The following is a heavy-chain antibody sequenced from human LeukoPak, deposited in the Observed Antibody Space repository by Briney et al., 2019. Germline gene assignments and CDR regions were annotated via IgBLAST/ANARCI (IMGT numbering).Heavy chain of an antibody. J-gene: IGHJ4*02. V-gene: IGHV4-59*01. CDR3: AQSSGRYLDN. CDR2: FYYTGST. Sequence: SETLSLTCTVSGDSSSNNYWTWIRQSPGKGLEWIGYFYYTGSTNYNPSLQSRVTMSVDTSKNQFSLELSSVTSADPAVYYCAQSSGRYLDNWGQGILVTVSS. D-gene: IGHD6-19*01. CDR1: GDSSSNNY.